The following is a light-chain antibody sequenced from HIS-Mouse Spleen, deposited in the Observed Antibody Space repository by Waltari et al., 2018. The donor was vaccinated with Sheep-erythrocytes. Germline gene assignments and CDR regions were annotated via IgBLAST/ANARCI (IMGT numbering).Light chain of an antibody. CDR3: CSYAGSSTFVV. CDR1: SRDVGSYNL. CDR2: EGS. J-gene: IGLJ2*01. V-gene: IGLV2-23*01. Sequence: QSALTQPASVSGSPGQSITISCTGTSRDVGSYNLVSWYQQHPDKAPQLIIYEGSKRPSGVSNRFSGSKSGNTASLTISGLQAEDEADYYCCSYAGSSTFVVFGGGTKLTVL.